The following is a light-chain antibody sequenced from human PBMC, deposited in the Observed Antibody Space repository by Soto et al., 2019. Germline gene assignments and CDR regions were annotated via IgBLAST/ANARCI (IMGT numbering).Light chain of an antibody. J-gene: IGLJ3*02. Sequence: QSALTQPASVSGSPGQSITISCTGTSSDVGGYNYVSWYQQHPGKAPRLMIYEVSNRPSGVSNRFSGSKSGNTASLTISGLQPEDEADYYCSSFTNTNSLEDWVFGGGTKVTVL. CDR2: EVS. CDR3: SSFTNTNSLEDWV. V-gene: IGLV2-14*01. CDR1: SSDVGGYNY.